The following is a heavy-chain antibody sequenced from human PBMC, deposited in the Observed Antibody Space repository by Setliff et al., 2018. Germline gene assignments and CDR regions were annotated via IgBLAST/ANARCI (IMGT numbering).Heavy chain of an antibody. D-gene: IGHD2-15*01. J-gene: IGHJ3*01. Sequence: ASVKVSCKASGYIFSSYGISWVRQAPGQGLQWMGWISSYNTDITNYAERFQGRITVTTDTSTSAAYMELRGLRSDDTAIYYCAISTLSICSGGSCPNVFDVWGPGTLVTVSS. CDR3: AISTLSICSGGSCPNVFDV. V-gene: IGHV1-18*01. CDR2: ISSYNTDIT. CDR1: GYIFSSYG.